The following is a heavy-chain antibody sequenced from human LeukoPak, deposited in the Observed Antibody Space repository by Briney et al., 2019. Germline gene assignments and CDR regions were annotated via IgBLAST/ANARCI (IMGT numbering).Heavy chain of an antibody. J-gene: IGHJ4*02. CDR1: GFIFSNYW. CDR2: IKQDGSEK. D-gene: IGHD1-26*01. Sequence: GGSLRLSCAASGFIFSNYWMSWVRQAPGKGLEWVANIKQDGSEKDYVDSVKGRFTISRDNAKNSLYLQMNSLRAEDKAVYYCARDIPSGTYKPGGYYFDYWGQGTLVTVSS. CDR3: ARDIPSGTYKPGGYYFDY. V-gene: IGHV3-7*01.